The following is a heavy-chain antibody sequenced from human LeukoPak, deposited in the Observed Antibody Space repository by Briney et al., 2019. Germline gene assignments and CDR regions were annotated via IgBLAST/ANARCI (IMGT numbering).Heavy chain of an antibody. CDR2: INPNGGGT. J-gene: IGHJ4*02. D-gene: IGHD3-10*01. Sequence: ASVKVSCKASGYTFTGYYMHWVRQAPGQGLEWMGRINPNGGGTNYAQKFLGRVTMTRDMSISTGYMELSSLRSDDTAVYYCVRESTGDLSFDHWGQGTLVTVSS. CDR3: VRESTGDLSFDH. CDR1: GYTFTGYY. V-gene: IGHV1-2*06.